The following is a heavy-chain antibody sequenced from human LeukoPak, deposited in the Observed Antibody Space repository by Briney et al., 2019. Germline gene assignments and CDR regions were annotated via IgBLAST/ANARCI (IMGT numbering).Heavy chain of an antibody. V-gene: IGHV4-34*01. CDR3: ARAKDPREVDY. Sequence: SETLSLTCAVYGGSFSGYYWSWIRQPPGKGLEWIGEISHSGSTNYNPSLKSRVTISVDTSKNQFSLKLSSVTAADTAVYYCARAKDPREVDYWGQGTLVTVSS. CDR1: GGSFSGYY. CDR2: ISHSGST. D-gene: IGHD1-26*01. J-gene: IGHJ4*02.